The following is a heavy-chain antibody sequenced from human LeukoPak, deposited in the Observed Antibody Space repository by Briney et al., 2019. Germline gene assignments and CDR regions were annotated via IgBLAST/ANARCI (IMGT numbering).Heavy chain of an antibody. CDR1: GGSFSSYY. V-gene: IGHV4-59*01. CDR3: AKVGDGITMVRGVFDY. D-gene: IGHD3-10*01. Sequence: PSETLSLTCTVSGGSFSSYYWSWIRQPPGRGLEWIGYIYYTGTTNYNPSLGSRVTMSVDTSKNQFSLKLSAVTAADTAVYYCAKVGDGITMVRGVFDYWGQGTLVTVSS. CDR2: IYYTGTT. J-gene: IGHJ4*02.